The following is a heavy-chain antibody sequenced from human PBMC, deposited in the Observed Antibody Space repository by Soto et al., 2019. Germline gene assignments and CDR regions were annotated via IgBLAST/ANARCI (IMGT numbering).Heavy chain of an antibody. V-gene: IGHV4-39*01. Sequence: PSETLSLTCTVSGGSVSSSNYYWGWIRQAPGKGLEWIGSIYYRGSTYYNPSLKSRVTIAIDKSKNKFSLKLMSVTAADTAVYYCARMGYATGWYHFDYWGQGALVTVSS. CDR3: ARMGYATGWYHFDY. D-gene: IGHD2-8*01. J-gene: IGHJ4*02. CDR1: GGSVSSSNYY. CDR2: IYYRGST.